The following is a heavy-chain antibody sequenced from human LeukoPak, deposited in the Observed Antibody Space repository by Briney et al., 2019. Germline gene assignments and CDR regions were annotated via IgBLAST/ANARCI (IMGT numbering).Heavy chain of an antibody. CDR3: ARLGSAMVKGLPFDY. J-gene: IGHJ4*02. CDR2: INHSGST. Sequence: SETLSLTCTVSGGSISSSSYCWGWIRQPPGKGLEWIGEINHSGSTNYNPSLKSRVTISVDTSKNQFSLKLSSVTAADTAVYYCARLGSAMVKGLPFDYWGQGTLVTVSS. D-gene: IGHD5-18*01. V-gene: IGHV4-39*07. CDR1: GGSISSSSYC.